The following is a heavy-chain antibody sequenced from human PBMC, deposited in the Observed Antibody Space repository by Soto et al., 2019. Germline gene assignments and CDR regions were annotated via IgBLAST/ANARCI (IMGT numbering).Heavy chain of an antibody. D-gene: IGHD6-19*01. CDR3: ARDKGGGWYYFDS. J-gene: IGHJ4*02. CDR2: LYSAGNA. CDR1: GFTVSDNY. Sequence: GGSLRLSCAASGFTVSDNYMTWVRQAPGKGLEWVSVLYSAGNAYYADSVQGRFTISRDDSKNTLYLQMNRLRAEDTAVYYCARDKGGGWYYFDSWGQGTLVTVSS. V-gene: IGHV3-53*01.